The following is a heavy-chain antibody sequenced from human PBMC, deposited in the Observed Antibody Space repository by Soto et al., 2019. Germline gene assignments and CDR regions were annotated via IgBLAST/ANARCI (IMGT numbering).Heavy chain of an antibody. CDR3: ARVWGDGFDI. D-gene: IGHD1-26*01. V-gene: IGHV4-59*01. CDR1: GRSISSYY. J-gene: IGHJ3*02. CDR2: IYYSGST. Sequence: SETLSLTCTLSGRSISSYYWSWIRQPPGKGLEWIGYIYYSGSTNYNPSLKRRVTISVDTSKNQFSLKLSSLTAADTAVYYCARVWGDGFDIWGQGTMVTVSS.